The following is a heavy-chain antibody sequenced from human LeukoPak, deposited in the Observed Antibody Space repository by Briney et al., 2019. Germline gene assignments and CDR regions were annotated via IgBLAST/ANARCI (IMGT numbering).Heavy chain of an antibody. D-gene: IGHD1-14*01. CDR1: GDSISSYY. Sequence: SETLCLTCAVSGDSISSYYWSWIRQPAGKGLEWVGRIYSGRSTIYNTSLKSRVSRSVDTSKNPFSLKLSSVSAADTAVYYCARGRYESTRLSAYYYYYMDVWGKGTTVTVSS. CDR2: IYSGRST. V-gene: IGHV4-4*07. CDR3: ARGRYESTRLSAYYYYYMDV. J-gene: IGHJ6*03.